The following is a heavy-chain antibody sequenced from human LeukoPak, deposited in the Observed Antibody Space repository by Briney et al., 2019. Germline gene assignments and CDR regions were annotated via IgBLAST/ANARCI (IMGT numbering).Heavy chain of an antibody. Sequence: GGPLRLSCAASGFTFSSYGMHWVRQAPGKGLEWVAVIWYDGSNKYYADSVKGRFTISRGNSKNTLYLQMNSLRAEDTAVYYCARGLRRPLEWLYYFDYWGQGTLVTVSS. D-gene: IGHD3-3*01. V-gene: IGHV3-33*01. CDR2: IWYDGSNK. J-gene: IGHJ4*02. CDR3: ARGLRRPLEWLYYFDY. CDR1: GFTFSSYG.